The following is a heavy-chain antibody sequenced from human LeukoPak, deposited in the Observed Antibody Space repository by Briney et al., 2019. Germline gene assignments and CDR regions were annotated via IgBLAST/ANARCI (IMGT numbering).Heavy chain of an antibody. J-gene: IGHJ4*02. D-gene: IGHD6-13*01. CDR2: ISGSGGST. Sequence: PGGSLRLSCAASGFTFSSYAMSWVRQAPGKGLEWVSAISGSGGSTYYADSVKGRFTISRDNSKNTLYLQMNSLRAEDTAVYYCAKDRGIAAAGTLNYFDYWGQGTLVTVSS. CDR3: AKDRGIAAAGTLNYFDY. CDR1: GFTFSSYA. V-gene: IGHV3-23*01.